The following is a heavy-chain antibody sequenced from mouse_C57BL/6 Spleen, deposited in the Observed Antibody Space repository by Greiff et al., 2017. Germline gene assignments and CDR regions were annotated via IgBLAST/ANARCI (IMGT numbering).Heavy chain of an antibody. CDR2: ISSGSSTI. D-gene: IGHD1-1*01. Sequence: VQLQQSGGGLVKPGGSLKLSCAASGFTFSDYGMHWVRQAPEKGLEWVAYISSGSSTIYYADKVKGRFTISRDNAKNTLFLQMTRLRSEDTAMYYCERHYYVSSYSAWFAYWGQGTLVTVSA. CDR3: ERHYYVSSYSAWFAY. V-gene: IGHV5-17*01. CDR1: GFTFSDYG. J-gene: IGHJ3*01.